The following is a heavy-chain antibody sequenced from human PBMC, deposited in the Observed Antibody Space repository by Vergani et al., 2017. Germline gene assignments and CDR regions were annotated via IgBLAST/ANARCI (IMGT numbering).Heavy chain of an antibody. J-gene: IGHJ5*02. V-gene: IGHV4-61*01. Sequence: QLHLQESGPGLVKPSETLFLTCTVSADSISSGSYYWGWIRQPPGKSLEWIGSLSTTGGATHASHNPSLKSRVSISVDTSKSQFSLRLTSVTAADSAIYYCAGDTHSWQRADRWGQGLLVSVSS. CDR1: ADSISSGSYY. D-gene: IGHD6-13*01. CDR2: LSTTGGA. CDR3: AGDTHSWQRADR.